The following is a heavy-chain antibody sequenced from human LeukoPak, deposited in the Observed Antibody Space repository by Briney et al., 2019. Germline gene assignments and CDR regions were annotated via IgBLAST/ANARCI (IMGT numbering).Heavy chain of an antibody. J-gene: IGHJ4*02. V-gene: IGHV3-23*01. D-gene: IGHD2-15*01. CDR1: GFTFSSYA. CDR3: AKDTHDIVVVVAGTDH. CDR2: ISGSGGST. Sequence: PGGSLRLSCAASGFTFSSYAMSWVRQAPGKGLEWVSAISGSGGSTYYADSVKGRFTISRDNSKNPLYLQMNSLRAEDMAVYYCAKDTHDIVVVVAGTDHWGQGTLVTVSS.